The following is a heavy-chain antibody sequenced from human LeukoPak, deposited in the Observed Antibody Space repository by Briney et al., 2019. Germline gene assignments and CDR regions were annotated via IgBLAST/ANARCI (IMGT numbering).Heavy chain of an antibody. CDR3: ARGSYYYGSGSYSQED. CDR2: IYLSGST. Sequence: SQTLSLTCAVSGVSISGGGYSSSWIRQPPRKCLELSVYIYLSGSTYYNPSLKSRVTISVDRSKNQFSLKLSSVTAADTAVYYCARGSYYYGSGSYSQEDWGQGTLVTVSS. V-gene: IGHV4-30-2*01. D-gene: IGHD3-10*01. CDR1: GVSISGGGYS. J-gene: IGHJ4*02.